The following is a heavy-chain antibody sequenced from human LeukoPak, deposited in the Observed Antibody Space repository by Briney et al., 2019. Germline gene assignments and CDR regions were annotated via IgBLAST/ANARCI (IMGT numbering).Heavy chain of an antibody. J-gene: IGHJ5*02. CDR3: ARLDIVVVPAAMGNWFDP. D-gene: IGHD2-2*01. CDR2: IYPGGSDT. Sequence: GESLKISCKGSGYSFTSYWIGWVRQMPGKGLEWMGIIYPGGSDTRYSPSFQGQVTISADKSISTAYLQWSSLKASDTAMYYCARLDIVVVPAAMGNWFDPWGQGTLVTVSS. CDR1: GYSFTSYW. V-gene: IGHV5-51*01.